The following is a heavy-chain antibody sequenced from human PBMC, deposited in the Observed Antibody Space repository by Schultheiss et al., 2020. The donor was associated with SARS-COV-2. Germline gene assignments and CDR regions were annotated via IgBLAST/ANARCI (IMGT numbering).Heavy chain of an antibody. J-gene: IGHJ4*02. CDR1: GFTFSSYA. CDR2: ISGSGGST. D-gene: IGHD2-2*03. Sequence: GGSLRLSCAASGFTFSSYAMSWVRQAPGKGLEWVSAISGSGGSTYYADSVKGRFTISRDNSKNTLYLQMNSLRAEDTAVYYCAQAGYCSSTSCYRFDYWGQGTLVTVSS. V-gene: IGHV3-23*01. CDR3: AQAGYCSSTSCYRFDY.